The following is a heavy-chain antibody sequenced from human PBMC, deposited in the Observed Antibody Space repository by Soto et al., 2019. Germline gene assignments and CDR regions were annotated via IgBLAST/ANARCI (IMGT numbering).Heavy chain of an antibody. V-gene: IGHV4-39*07. D-gene: IGHD3-16*02. Sequence: SETLSLTCTVSGGSISSSSYYWGWIRQPPGKGLEWIGEINHSGSTNYNPSLKSRVTISVDTSKNQFSLKLSSVTAADTAVYYCARAYRQRRGNWFDPWGQGTLVTVSS. CDR2: INHSGST. CDR1: GGSISSSSYY. CDR3: ARAYRQRRGNWFDP. J-gene: IGHJ5*02.